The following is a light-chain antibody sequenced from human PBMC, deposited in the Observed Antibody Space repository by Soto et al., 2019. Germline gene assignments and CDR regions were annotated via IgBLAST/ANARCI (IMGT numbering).Light chain of an antibody. J-gene: IGKJ4*01. Sequence: DIQMTQSPSSLSASVGDRVTITCRASQSITTYLNWYRQKPGKAPKLLIYAASSLQSGVPSRFSGSGSETQFTLSLSSLQPEDCATDFWQQIYGAPITFGVVNKVEIK. CDR2: AAS. CDR3: QQIYGAPIT. CDR1: QSITTY. V-gene: IGKV1-39*01.